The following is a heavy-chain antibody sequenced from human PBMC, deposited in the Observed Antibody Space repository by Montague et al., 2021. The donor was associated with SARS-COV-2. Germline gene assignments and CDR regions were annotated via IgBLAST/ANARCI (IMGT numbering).Heavy chain of an antibody. V-gene: IGHV4-39*01. J-gene: IGHJ4*02. CDR2: ISYAGRT. CDR3: ARQLQSYCSNNKGYPYYFDD. Sequence: SETRSLTCTVSGGSISSPDYYWGWIRQSPGKGLEWIGSISYAGRTYYNPSLRSRVSFSMDTSKNHFSLTLNSVTAADTAVYFCARQLQSYCSNNKGYPYYFDDWGQGALVTVSS. D-gene: IGHD2-2*01. CDR1: GGSISSPDYY.